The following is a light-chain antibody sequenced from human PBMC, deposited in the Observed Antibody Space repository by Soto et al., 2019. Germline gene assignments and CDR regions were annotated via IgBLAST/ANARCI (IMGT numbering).Light chain of an antibody. Sequence: EIVLTQSPATLAVSPGEGATLSSRASQSVSRSLAWYQQKPGQAPRLLVYGASTRATGIPARFSGSGSGTEFTPTISSLESEDFAVYYCQQYSNWPLTFGGGTKVDI. CDR3: QQYSNWPLT. V-gene: IGKV3-15*01. CDR1: QSVSRS. CDR2: GAS. J-gene: IGKJ4*01.